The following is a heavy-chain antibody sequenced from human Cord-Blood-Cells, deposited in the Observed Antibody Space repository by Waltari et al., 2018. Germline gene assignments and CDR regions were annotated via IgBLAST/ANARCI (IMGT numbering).Heavy chain of an antibody. CDR3: ARVHGVANYWYFDL. Sequence: QVQLVQSGAEVKKPGASGKVSCKASGYTFTSYGISWVRQAPGQGLEWMGLIGAYNGNTNYAQRLQDRVTMTPDTSTSTAYMELRSLRSDDTAVYYCARVHGVANYWYFDLWGRGTLVTVSS. V-gene: IGHV1-18*01. CDR1: GYTFTSYG. J-gene: IGHJ2*01. D-gene: IGHD2-15*01. CDR2: IGAYNGNT.